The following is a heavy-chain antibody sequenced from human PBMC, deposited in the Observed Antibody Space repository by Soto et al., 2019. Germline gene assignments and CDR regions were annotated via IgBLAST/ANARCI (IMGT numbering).Heavy chain of an antibody. CDR1: GFTFIDYY. Sequence: GGSLRLSCAASGFTFIDYYVSWIRQAPGKGLEWVSYISDDGNTIYYADSVKGRFTISRDNAKSSLFLQMNSLSAEDTAVYYCARGEMATIGFAYWGQGTLVTVSS. J-gene: IGHJ4*02. CDR2: ISDDGNTI. D-gene: IGHD5-12*01. V-gene: IGHV3-11*01. CDR3: ARGEMATIGFAY.